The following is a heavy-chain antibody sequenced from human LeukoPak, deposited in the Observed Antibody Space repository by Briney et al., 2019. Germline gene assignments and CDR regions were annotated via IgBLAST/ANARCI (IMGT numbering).Heavy chain of an antibody. D-gene: IGHD6-13*01. CDR2: INLSGGST. J-gene: IGHJ6*02. V-gene: IGHV1-46*01. CDR1: GYTFTSYY. CDR3: ARARYSSSWYWHYYGMDV. Sequence: ASVKVSCKASGYTFTSYYMHWVRQAPGQGLEWMGIINLSGGSTSYAQKFQGRVTMTRDTSTSTVYMELSSLRSEDTAVYYCARARYSSSWYWHYYGMDVWGQGTTVTVSS.